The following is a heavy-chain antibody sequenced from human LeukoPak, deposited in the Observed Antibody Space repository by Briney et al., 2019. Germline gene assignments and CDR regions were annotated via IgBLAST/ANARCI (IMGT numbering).Heavy chain of an antibody. CDR1: GFTFSSYA. CDR2: ISYDGSNK. Sequence: GGSLRLPCAASGFTFSSYAMHWVRQAPGKGLEWVAVISYDGSNKYYADSVKGRFTISRDNSKNTLYLQMNSLRAEDTAVYYCARGGVATIDYWGQGTLVTVSS. V-gene: IGHV3-30*04. J-gene: IGHJ4*02. CDR3: ARGGVATIDY. D-gene: IGHD5-12*01.